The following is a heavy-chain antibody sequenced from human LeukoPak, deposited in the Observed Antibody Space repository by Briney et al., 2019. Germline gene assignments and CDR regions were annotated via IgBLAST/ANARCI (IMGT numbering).Heavy chain of an antibody. D-gene: IGHD2-21*02. J-gene: IGHJ3*02. Sequence: GGSLRLSCVGSGFSFGSYEINWVRQAPGKGLEWVSYISDIGTTTHYADSVKGRFTIFRDNAKNSVYLLMDSLMAEDTAIYYCARDRSKVTAYDDALDIWGQGTMVTVSS. CDR2: ISDIGTTT. CDR1: GFSFGSYE. V-gene: IGHV3-48*03. CDR3: ARDRSKVTAYDDALDI.